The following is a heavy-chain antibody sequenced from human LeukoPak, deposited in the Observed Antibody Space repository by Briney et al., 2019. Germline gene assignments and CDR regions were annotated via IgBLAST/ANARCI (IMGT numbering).Heavy chain of an antibody. CDR2: IYHSGST. D-gene: IGHD1-26*01. Sequence: SQTLSLTCAVSGGSISSGGYSWSWIRQPPGKGLEWIGYIYHSGSTYYNPSLKSRVTISVDRSKNQFSLKLSSVTAAETAVYYCAMGGGSYNYFDYWGQGTLVTVSS. CDR1: GGSISSGGYS. CDR3: AMGGGSYNYFDY. V-gene: IGHV4-30-2*01. J-gene: IGHJ4*02.